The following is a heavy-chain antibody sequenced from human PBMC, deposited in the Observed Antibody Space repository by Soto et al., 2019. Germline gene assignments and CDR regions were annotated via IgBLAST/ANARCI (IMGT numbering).Heavy chain of an antibody. Sequence: EVQLVESGGGLVQPGGSLRLSCAASGFTVSSNYMSWVRQAPGKGLEWVSVIYSGGSTYYADSVKGRFTISRHNSKNTLYLQMNSLRAEDTAVYYCASATGYCSSTSCYRGERYFDYWGQGTLVTVSS. D-gene: IGHD2-2*01. J-gene: IGHJ4*02. CDR2: IYSGGST. CDR1: GFTVSSNY. V-gene: IGHV3-53*04. CDR3: ASATGYCSSTSCYRGERYFDY.